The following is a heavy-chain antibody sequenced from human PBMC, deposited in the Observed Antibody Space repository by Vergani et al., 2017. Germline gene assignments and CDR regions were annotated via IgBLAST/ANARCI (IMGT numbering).Heavy chain of an antibody. D-gene: IGHD3-22*01. CDR1: GFTFSSYS. J-gene: IGHJ6*02. CDR2: ISCSSSYI. CDR3: ARVITMIVVGPYYYGMDV. Sequence: EVQLVESGGGLVKPGGSLRLSCAASGFTFSSYSMNWVRQAPGKGLEWVSSISCSSSYIYYADSVKGRFTISRDNAKNSLYLQMNSLRAEDTAVYYCARVITMIVVGPYYYGMDVWGQGTTVTVSS. V-gene: IGHV3-21*01.